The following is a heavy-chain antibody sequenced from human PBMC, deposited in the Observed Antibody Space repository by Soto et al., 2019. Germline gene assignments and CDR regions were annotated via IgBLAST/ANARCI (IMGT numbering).Heavy chain of an antibody. CDR3: VRRVSGNYDY. CDR1: GFTFSSYD. V-gene: IGHV3-64*01. Sequence: VPLAESGGGMVQPGGSLRLSCVASGFTFSSYDMHWVRQAPGKGLEYVSSISSNGGTTYYGNSVKGRFTISRDNSKNTLYLQMGSLRAEDMAVYYCVRRVSGNYDYWCQGTLVTVSS. J-gene: IGHJ4*02. CDR2: ISSNGGTT. D-gene: IGHD1-7*01.